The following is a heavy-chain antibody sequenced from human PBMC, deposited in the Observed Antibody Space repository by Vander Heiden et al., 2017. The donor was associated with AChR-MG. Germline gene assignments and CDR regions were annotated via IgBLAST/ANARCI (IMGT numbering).Heavy chain of an antibody. Sequence: VQLVQSGAEVKEPGASVKVSCKASGYTFTSYGISWVRQAPGQGLEWMGWISAYNGNTDYAQKLQGRVTMTTDTSTSTAYMELRSLRSDDTAVYYCARVCSSTSCYDGVFDYWGQGTLVTVSS. J-gene: IGHJ4*02. D-gene: IGHD2-2*01. CDR1: GYTFTSYG. CDR3: ARVCSSTSCYDGVFDY. V-gene: IGHV1-18*01. CDR2: ISAYNGNT.